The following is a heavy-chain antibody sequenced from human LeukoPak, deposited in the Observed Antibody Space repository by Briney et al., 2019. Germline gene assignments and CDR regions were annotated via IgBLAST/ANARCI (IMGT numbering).Heavy chain of an antibody. CDR2: INHSGST. CDR3: ARAGAEGQLSGYDRDPFDY. CDR1: GGSISSYY. Sequence: PSETLSLTCTVSGGSISSYYWSWIRQPPGKGLEWIEEINHSGSTNYNPSLKSRVTISVDTSKNQFSLKLSSVTAADTAVYYCARAGAEGQLSGYDRDPFDYWGQGTLVTVSS. V-gene: IGHV4-34*01. J-gene: IGHJ4*02. D-gene: IGHD5-12*01.